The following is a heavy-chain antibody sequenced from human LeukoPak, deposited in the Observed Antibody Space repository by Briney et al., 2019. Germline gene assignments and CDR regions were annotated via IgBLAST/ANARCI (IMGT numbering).Heavy chain of an antibody. CDR2: ISGSGGST. Sequence: GGSLRLSCAASGFTFNIYAMSWVRQAPGKGLECVSSISGSGGSTYYADSVQGRFTISRDNSKSTLYLQMNSLRAEDTAAYYCAKGGPISLIRGSYYGMDVWGQGTTVTVSS. V-gene: IGHV3-23*01. CDR1: GFTFNIYA. CDR3: AKGGPISLIRGSYYGMDV. J-gene: IGHJ6*02. D-gene: IGHD5-12*01.